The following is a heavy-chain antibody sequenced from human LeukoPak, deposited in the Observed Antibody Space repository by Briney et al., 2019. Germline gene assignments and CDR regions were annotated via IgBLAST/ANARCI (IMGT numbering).Heavy chain of an antibody. V-gene: IGHV4-39*01. D-gene: IGHD3-3*01. CDR1: GGSISSGSAF. J-gene: IGHJ4*02. CDR2: IYYSGST. CDR3: ARHVGGSRYYEFWSGYYTDF. Sequence: SETLSLTCTVSGGSISSGSAFWGWIRQPPGKGLEWLGTIYYSGSTYYNPSLKSRVTTSVDKTKNQFSLKLSSVTAADTAVYYCARHVGGSRYYEFWSGYYTDFWGQGTLVTVSS.